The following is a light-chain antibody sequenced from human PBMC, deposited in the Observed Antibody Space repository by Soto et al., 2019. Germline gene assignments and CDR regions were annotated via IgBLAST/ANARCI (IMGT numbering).Light chain of an antibody. CDR1: QTVRNNY. CDR3: QQYERPPFA. V-gene: IGKV3-20*01. CDR2: DAS. Sequence: EIVLTQSPGTLSLSPGERATLSCRASQTVRNNYLAWYQQKPGQAPRLLIYDASSRAAGVPDRVTGGGSGTDFTLTISGLEPEDFALYFCQQYERPPFAFGQGTKVDI. J-gene: IGKJ2*01.